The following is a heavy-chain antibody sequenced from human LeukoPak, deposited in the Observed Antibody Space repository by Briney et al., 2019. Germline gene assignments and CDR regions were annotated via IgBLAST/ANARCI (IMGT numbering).Heavy chain of an antibody. CDR2: IYYSGST. CDR3: ARHGRYYDILTGYYYWLDP. J-gene: IGHJ5*02. V-gene: IGHV4-39*01. Sequence: SETLSLTCTVSGGSISSSSYYWGWIRQPPGKGLEWIGSIYYSGSTSYNPSLKSRVTISVDASKNHFSLKLSSVTAADTAVYYCARHGRYYDILTGYYYWLDPWGQGTLVTVSS. CDR1: GGSISSSSYY. D-gene: IGHD3-9*01.